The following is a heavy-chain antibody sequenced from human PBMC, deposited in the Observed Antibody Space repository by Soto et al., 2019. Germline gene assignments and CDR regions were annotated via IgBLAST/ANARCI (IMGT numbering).Heavy chain of an antibody. D-gene: IGHD2-2*01. V-gene: IGHV3-23*01. J-gene: IGHJ6*02. CDR3: AKDLKDCSSTSCTNYYYYYGMDV. Sequence: GSLRLSCAASGFTFSSYAMSWVRQAPGKGLEWVSAFSGSGGSTYYADSVKGRFTISRDNSKNTLYLQMNSLRAEDTAVYYCAKDLKDCSSTSCTNYYYYYGMDVWGQRTTVTVSS. CDR1: GFTFSSYA. CDR2: FSGSGGST.